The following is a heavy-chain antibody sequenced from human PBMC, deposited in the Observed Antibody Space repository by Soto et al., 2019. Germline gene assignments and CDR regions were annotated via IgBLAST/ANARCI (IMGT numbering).Heavy chain of an antibody. CDR1: GYTFTSYA. D-gene: IGHD6-13*01. CDR2: INAGNGNT. CDR3: ARAYTQQLVLNWFYP. V-gene: IGHV1-3*01. J-gene: IGHJ5*02. Sequence: ASVKVSCKASGYTFTSYAMHWVRQAPGQRLEWMGWINAGNGNTKYSQKFQGRVTITRDTSASTAYMELSSLRSEDTAVYYCARAYTQQLVLNWFYPWGQGTLVTVSS.